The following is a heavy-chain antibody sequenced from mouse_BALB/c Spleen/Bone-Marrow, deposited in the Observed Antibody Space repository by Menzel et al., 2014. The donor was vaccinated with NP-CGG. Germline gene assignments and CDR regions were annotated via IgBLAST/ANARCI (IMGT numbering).Heavy chain of an antibody. V-gene: IGHV5-12-1*01. CDR3: ARQGFATSTSWFAY. CDR1: GFVFSSYD. CDR2: ISSGGGRT. Sequence: EVQRVESGGGLVKPGGSLKLSCAASGFVFSSYDMSWVRQTPDKRLEWVAFISSGGGRTYYPDTVKGRFTISRDTAKNTLYLQMSSLKSDDTAIYYCARQGFATSTSWFAYWGQGTLVTVSA. D-gene: IGHD1-2*01. J-gene: IGHJ3*01.